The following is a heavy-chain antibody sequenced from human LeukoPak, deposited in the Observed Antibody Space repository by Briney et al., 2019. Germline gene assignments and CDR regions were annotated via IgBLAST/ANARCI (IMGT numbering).Heavy chain of an antibody. Sequence: SETLSLTCAVSGGSISSSNWWSWIRQPPGKGLEWIGEIYHSGSTNYNPSLKSRVTISVDKSKTQFSLKLSSVTAADTAVYYCARTSYYGSGSYYNEGDFDYWGQGTLVTVSS. CDR1: GGSISSSNW. V-gene: IGHV4-4*02. J-gene: IGHJ4*02. CDR2: IYHSGST. CDR3: ARTSYYGSGSYYNEGDFDY. D-gene: IGHD3-10*01.